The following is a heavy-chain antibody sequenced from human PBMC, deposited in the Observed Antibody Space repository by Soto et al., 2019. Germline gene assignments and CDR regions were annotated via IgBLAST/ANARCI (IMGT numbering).Heavy chain of an antibody. CDR2: FSNYNGNT. D-gene: IGHD6-13*01. V-gene: IGHV1-18*01. Sequence: QVQLLQSGTEVKKPGASVKVSCKASGYSFTNYGVSWVRQVPGQGLEWMGWFSNYNGNTHYAQKLQGRVTMTTDTATTTAYMELRNLRSDDTAVYYCARDRGSSLDYWGQGTLVTVSS. CDR1: GYSFTNYG. J-gene: IGHJ4*02. CDR3: ARDRGSSLDY.